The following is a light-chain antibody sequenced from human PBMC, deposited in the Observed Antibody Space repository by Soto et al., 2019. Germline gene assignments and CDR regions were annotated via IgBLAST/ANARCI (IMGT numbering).Light chain of an antibody. J-gene: IGKJ1*01. CDR1: QSISSY. V-gene: IGKV1-39*01. CDR3: QHSYINPRT. Sequence: DIQMTQSPSSLSASVGDRVTITCRASQSISSYLNWYQQKPGKAPKLLIYAASSLQSGVPSRFSGRGSGTDFTLTIITLKTDDFATYYSQHSYINPRTFGQGTKVEIK. CDR2: AAS.